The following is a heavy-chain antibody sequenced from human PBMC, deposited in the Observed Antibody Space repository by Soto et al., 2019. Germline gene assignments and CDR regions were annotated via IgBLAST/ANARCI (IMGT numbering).Heavy chain of an antibody. J-gene: IGHJ5*02. CDR1: GGSITSGGYY. D-gene: IGHD5-18*01. Sequence: SETLSLTCTVSGGSITSGGYYWSWIRQHPGRGLEWIGYIYYSGTTYYNPSLKSRLTISVDTSKNQFSLRLSSVTAADTAVYHCARLNTATSWFDPWGQGTLVTVSS. CDR2: IYYSGTT. V-gene: IGHV4-31*03. CDR3: ARLNTATSWFDP.